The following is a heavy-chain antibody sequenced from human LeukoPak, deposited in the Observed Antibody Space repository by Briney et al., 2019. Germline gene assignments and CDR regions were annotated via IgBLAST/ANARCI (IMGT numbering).Heavy chain of an antibody. Sequence: PSETLSLTCTVSGGSINSTNYYWGWIRQPPGKGLEWIGSIYYSGSTYYNPSLRSRVTISVDTSKNQFFLKLNSVTAADTAVYYCARFGTSSSRFFDQWGQGTLVTVSS. CDR3: ARFGTSSSRFFDQ. CDR1: GGSINSTNYY. D-gene: IGHD6-6*01. J-gene: IGHJ4*02. V-gene: IGHV4-39*07. CDR2: IYYSGST.